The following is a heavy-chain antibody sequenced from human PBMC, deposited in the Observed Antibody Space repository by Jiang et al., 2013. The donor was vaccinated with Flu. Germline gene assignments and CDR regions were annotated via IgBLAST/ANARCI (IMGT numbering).Heavy chain of an antibody. D-gene: IGHD5-12*01. Sequence: SQTLSLTCGISGDSVSRNTAARNWVRQSPSRGLEWLGRTYYRSKWYNDYAVSVKSRITINPDTSKNQFSLQLNSVTPEDTAVYYCARDLYGGYDSPWFDPWGQGTLVNVSS. J-gene: IGHJ5*02. CDR3: ARDLYGGYDSPWFDP. CDR1: GDSVSRNTAA. V-gene: IGHV6-1*01. CDR2: TYYRSKWYN.